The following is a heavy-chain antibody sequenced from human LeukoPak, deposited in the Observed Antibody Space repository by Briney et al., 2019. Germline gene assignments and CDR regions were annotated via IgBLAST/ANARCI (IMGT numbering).Heavy chain of an antibody. CDR3: AKDRGYYDSSVRELDY. J-gene: IGHJ4*02. CDR1: GFTFSSYG. CDR2: ISYDGSNK. Sequence: GGSLRLSCAASGFTFSSYGMHWVRQAPGKGLEWLAVISYDGSNKYYADSVKGRFTISRDNSKNTLYLQMNSLRAEDTAVYYCAKDRGYYDSSVRELDYWGQGTLVTVSS. V-gene: IGHV3-30*18. D-gene: IGHD3-22*01.